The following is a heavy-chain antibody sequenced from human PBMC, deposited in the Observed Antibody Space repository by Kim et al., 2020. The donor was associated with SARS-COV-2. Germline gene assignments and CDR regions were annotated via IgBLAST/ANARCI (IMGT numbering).Heavy chain of an antibody. Sequence: GESLKISCKGSGYSFTSYWIGWVRQMPGKGLEWMGIIYPGDSDTRYSPSFQGQVTISADKSISTAYLQWSSLKASDTAMYYCARLTSYCSGGSCYPDAFDIWGQGTMVTVSS. V-gene: IGHV5-51*01. D-gene: IGHD2-15*01. CDR2: IYPGDSDT. J-gene: IGHJ3*02. CDR3: ARLTSYCSGGSCYPDAFDI. CDR1: GYSFTSYW.